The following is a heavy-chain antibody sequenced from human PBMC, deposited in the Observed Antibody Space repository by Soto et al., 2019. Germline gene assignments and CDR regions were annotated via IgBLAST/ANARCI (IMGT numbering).Heavy chain of an antibody. V-gene: IGHV1-69*13. CDR1: GGTFSSYA. CDR3: ARDSGSYLRFRWFDP. J-gene: IGHJ5*02. D-gene: IGHD1-26*01. Sequence: SVKVSCKASGGTFSSYAISWVRQAPGQGLEWMGGIIPIFGTANYAQKFQGRVTITADESTSTAYMELSSLRSEDTAVYYCARDSGSYLRFRWFDPWGQGTLVTVSS. CDR2: IIPIFGTA.